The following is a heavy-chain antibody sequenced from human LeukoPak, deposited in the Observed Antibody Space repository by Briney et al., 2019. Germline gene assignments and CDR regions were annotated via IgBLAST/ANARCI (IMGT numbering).Heavy chain of an antibody. CDR2: INPSGGST. CDR1: GYTFTSHY. V-gene: IGHV1-46*01. CDR3: ARSVVVPAAMAIDFDY. D-gene: IGHD2-2*01. Sequence: ASVKVSCKASGYTFTSHYMHWVRQAPGQGLEWMGIINPSGGSTSYAQKFQGRVTMTRDTSTSTVYMELSSLRSEDTAVYYCARSVVVPAAMAIDFDYWGQGTLVTVSS. J-gene: IGHJ4*02.